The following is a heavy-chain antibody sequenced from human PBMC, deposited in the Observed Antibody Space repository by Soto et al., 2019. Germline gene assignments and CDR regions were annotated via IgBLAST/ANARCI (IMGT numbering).Heavy chain of an antibody. CDR1: GYTFTSYG. D-gene: IGHD1-26*01. CDR2: ISAYNGNT. V-gene: IGHV1-18*01. CDR3: ARDEAGDSGGYYASDY. J-gene: IGHJ4*02. Sequence: QVQLVQSGAEVKKPGASVKVSCKASGYTFTSYGISWVRQAPGQGLEWMGWISAYNGNTNYAQKLQGRVTMTTDTTTSTAYMELSSLRADDTAVYYCARDEAGDSGGYYASDYWGQGTLVTVSS.